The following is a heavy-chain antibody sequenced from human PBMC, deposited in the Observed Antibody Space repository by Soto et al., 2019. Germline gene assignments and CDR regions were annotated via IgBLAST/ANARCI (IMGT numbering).Heavy chain of an antibody. Sequence: YLRLSCTLSGVTMCDSAMSWFCKARGVGLECVGFIRSKAYGGTTEYAASVKGRFTISRDDSKSIAYLQMNSLKTEDTAVYYCTKVRADYDDSSGPNYWGQGT. CDR2: IRSKAYGGTT. V-gene: IGHV3-49*03. J-gene: IGHJ4*02. CDR1: GVTMCDSA. D-gene: IGHD3-22*01. CDR3: TKVRADYDDSSGPNY.